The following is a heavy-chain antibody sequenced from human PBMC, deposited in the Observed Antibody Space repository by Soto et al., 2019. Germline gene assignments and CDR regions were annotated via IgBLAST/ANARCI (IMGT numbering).Heavy chain of an antibody. J-gene: IGHJ4*02. CDR2: IKQDGSEK. D-gene: IGHD2-2*01. Sequence: EVQLVESGEGLVQPGGSLRLSCAASGFTFSTYWMTWVRQAPGKGLEWVANIKQDGSEKYYVDSVKGRFIISRDNAKNSVYLQLNSLRAEDTAMYYCGRARWVSVGGDYWGQGTLVTVSS. V-gene: IGHV3-7*05. CDR3: GRARWVSVGGDY. CDR1: GFTFSTYW.